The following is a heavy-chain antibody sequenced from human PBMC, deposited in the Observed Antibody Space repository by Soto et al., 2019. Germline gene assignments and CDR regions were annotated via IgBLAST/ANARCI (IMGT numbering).Heavy chain of an antibody. CDR2: ISYDGSNK. Sequence: QAQLVESGGGVVQPGRSLRLSCTASGFAFNNFAIHWVRQAPGKGLEWVAVISYDGSNKYYADSVKGRFTISRDNSKNTVYLQMNSLRAEDTAVYYCARPTSGSPPRNYYYGMDVRGHGTTVTVSS. CDR3: ARPTSGSPPRNYYYGMDV. V-gene: IGHV3-30-3*01. J-gene: IGHJ6*02. CDR1: GFAFNNFA. D-gene: IGHD1-26*01.